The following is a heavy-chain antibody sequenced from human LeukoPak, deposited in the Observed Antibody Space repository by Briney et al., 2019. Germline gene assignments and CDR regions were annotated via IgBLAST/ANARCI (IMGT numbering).Heavy chain of an antibody. CDR3: ARASDSGYGAFDY. D-gene: IGHD5-12*01. Sequence: PPETLSLTCTVSGGSISSGDYYWSWIRQPPGKGLEWIGYIYYSGSTYYNPSLKSRVTISVDTSKNQFSLKLSSVTAADTAVYYCARASDSGYGAFDYWGQGTLVTVSS. CDR2: IYYSGST. J-gene: IGHJ4*02. CDR1: GGSISSGDYY. V-gene: IGHV4-30-4*01.